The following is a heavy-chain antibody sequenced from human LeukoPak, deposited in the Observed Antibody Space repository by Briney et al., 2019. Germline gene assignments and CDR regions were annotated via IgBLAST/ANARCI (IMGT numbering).Heavy chain of an antibody. D-gene: IGHD6-6*01. Sequence: GGSLRLSCAASGFTFDDYGMSWVRQAPGKGLEWVSGINWNGGSTGYADSVKGRFTISRDNAKNSLYLQMNSLRAVDTALYYCARGQLAARNYYYYMDVWGKGTTVTVSS. J-gene: IGHJ6*03. CDR2: INWNGGST. CDR1: GFTFDDYG. CDR3: ARGQLAARNYYYYMDV. V-gene: IGHV3-20*04.